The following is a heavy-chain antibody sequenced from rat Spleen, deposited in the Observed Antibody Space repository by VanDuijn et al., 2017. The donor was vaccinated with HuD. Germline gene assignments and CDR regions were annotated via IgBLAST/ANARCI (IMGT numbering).Heavy chain of an antibody. Sequence: EVQLVESGGGLVQPGRSLKLSCVASGFTFNNYGMAWVRQAPTKGLEWVATISSEGRSSYYRDSVKGRFTISRDSAKSTLYLQMDSLRSEDTATYYCTTVLQGHGFAYWGQGTLVTVSS. CDR2: ISSEGRSS. J-gene: IGHJ3*01. V-gene: IGHV5-29*01. CDR3: TTVLQGHGFAY. D-gene: IGHD1-1*01. CDR1: GFTFNNYG.